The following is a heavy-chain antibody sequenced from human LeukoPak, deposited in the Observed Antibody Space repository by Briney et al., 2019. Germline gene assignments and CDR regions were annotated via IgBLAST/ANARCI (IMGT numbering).Heavy chain of an antibody. V-gene: IGHV3-23*01. D-gene: IGHD3-22*01. Sequence: GGSLRLSCEASGFTFSSYAMSWVRQAPGKGLEWISTFSGGGGSTFYADSVKGRFTISRDNSKNTLYLQMNSLRDEDTAVYYCARADRDGGAYYADFWGQGTPVTVSS. CDR2: FSGGGGST. CDR1: GFTFSSYA. CDR3: ARADRDGGAYYADF. J-gene: IGHJ4*02.